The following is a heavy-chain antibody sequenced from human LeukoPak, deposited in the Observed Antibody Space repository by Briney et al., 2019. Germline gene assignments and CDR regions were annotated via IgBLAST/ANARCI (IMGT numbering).Heavy chain of an antibody. CDR1: GGSINSNNW. Sequence: SETLSLTCAVSGGSINSNNWWSWVRQPPGKGLEWIGEIYHSGSTNYNPSLKSRVTISVDTSKNQFSLKLSSVTAADTAVYYCARENGGAAWFDPWGQGTLVTVSS. CDR2: IYHSGST. D-gene: IGHD3-16*01. CDR3: ARENGGAAWFDP. V-gene: IGHV4-4*02. J-gene: IGHJ5*02.